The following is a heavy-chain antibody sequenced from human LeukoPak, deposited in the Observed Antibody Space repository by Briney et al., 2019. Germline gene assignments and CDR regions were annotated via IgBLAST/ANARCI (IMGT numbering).Heavy chain of an antibody. Sequence: GGSLRLSCVGSGFIFRSYAVTWVRQAPGKGLEWVSSITANGDATYYADSVKGRFTISRDNSKNTLYLQMNSLRAEDTAVYYCAKGSSESWYYYYMDVWGKGTTVTVSS. CDR3: AKGSSESWYYYYMDV. V-gene: IGHV3-23*01. CDR1: GFIFRSYA. D-gene: IGHD6-13*01. J-gene: IGHJ6*03. CDR2: ITANGDAT.